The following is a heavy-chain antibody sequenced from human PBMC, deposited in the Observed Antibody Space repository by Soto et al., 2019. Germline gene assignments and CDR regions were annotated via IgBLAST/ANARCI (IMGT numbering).Heavy chain of an antibody. J-gene: IGHJ6*02. D-gene: IGHD6-19*01. V-gene: IGHV5-51*01. CDR3: ARPREAGKNYYGVDV. CDR2: IYPGDSDT. Sequence: GESLKISCRGAGYSFTSYWIGWVRQMPGKGLEWMGIIYPGDSDTRYSPSFQGQVTISADKSISTAYLQWSSLKASDTAMYYCARPREAGKNYYGVDVWGQGTTVTVSS. CDR1: GYSFTSYW.